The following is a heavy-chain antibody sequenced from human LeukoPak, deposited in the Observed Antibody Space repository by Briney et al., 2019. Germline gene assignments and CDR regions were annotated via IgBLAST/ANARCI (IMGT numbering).Heavy chain of an antibody. J-gene: IGHJ4*02. CDR3: ASIHENYYDSSGYRTTNSY. V-gene: IGHV1-2*02. CDR2: INPNSGGT. D-gene: IGHD3-22*01. CDR1: GYTFTGYY. Sequence: ASVKVSCKASGYTFTGYYMHWVRQAPGQRLEWMGWINPNSGGTNYAQKFQGRVTMTRDTSISTAYMELSRLRSDDTAVYYCASIHENYYDSSGYRTTNSYWGQGTLVTVSS.